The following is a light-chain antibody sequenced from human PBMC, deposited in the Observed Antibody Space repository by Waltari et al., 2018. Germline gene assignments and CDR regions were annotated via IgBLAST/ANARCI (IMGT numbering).Light chain of an antibody. CDR1: SSNIGSNA. J-gene: IGLJ3*02. CDR2: TNS. Sequence: QFVLTQPPSASETPGQRVTISCAGSSSNIGSNAVHWFQQLPGTAPRLLLYTNSQRPSGVPDRFSGSKSGTSASLAIGGLQSEDEADYYCAAWDDTLNAWVFGGGTKVTVL. V-gene: IGLV1-44*01. CDR3: AAWDDTLNAWV.